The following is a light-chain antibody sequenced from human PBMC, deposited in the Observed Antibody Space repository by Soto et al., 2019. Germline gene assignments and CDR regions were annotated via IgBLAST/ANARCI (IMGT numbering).Light chain of an antibody. Sequence: EIVLTHSPGTLSLSPGERATLSCSASQSVSNNYLAWYQQKPGQAPRLLIYGASNRATGIPDGFSGSGSGTDFTPTISRLEPEDFAVYYCQQYGSSGTFGQGTKVDI. CDR2: GAS. J-gene: IGKJ1*01. CDR3: QQYGSSGT. CDR1: QSVSNNY. V-gene: IGKV3-20*01.